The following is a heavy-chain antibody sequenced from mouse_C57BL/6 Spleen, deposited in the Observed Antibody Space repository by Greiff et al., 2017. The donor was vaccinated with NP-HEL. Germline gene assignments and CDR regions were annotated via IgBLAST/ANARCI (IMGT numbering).Heavy chain of an antibody. J-gene: IGHJ1*03. V-gene: IGHV2-5*01. Sequence: QVQLQQSGPGLVQPSQSLSITCTVSGFSLTSYGVHWVRQSPGKGLEWLGVIWRGGSTDYNAAFMSRLSITKDNSKSQVFFKMNSLQADDTAIYYCAKEDYDYPYWYFDVWGTGTTVTVSS. CDR2: IWRGGST. CDR3: AKEDYDYPYWYFDV. CDR1: GFSLTSYG. D-gene: IGHD2-4*01.